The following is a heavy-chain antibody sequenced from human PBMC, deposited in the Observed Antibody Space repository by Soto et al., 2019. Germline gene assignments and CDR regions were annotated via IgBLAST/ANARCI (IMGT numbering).Heavy chain of an antibody. CDR2: IIPIFGTA. J-gene: IGHJ6*02. CDR1: GGTFSSYA. CDR3: ARLIVVVVAARVYYYYGMDV. V-gene: IGHV1-69*13. D-gene: IGHD2-15*01. Sequence: SVKVSCKASGGTFSSYAIRWVRQAPGQGLEWMGGIIPIFGTANYAQKFQGRVTITADDSTSTAYKELSSLRSEDTAMYYCARLIVVVVAARVYYYYGMDVWGQGTTVTVSS.